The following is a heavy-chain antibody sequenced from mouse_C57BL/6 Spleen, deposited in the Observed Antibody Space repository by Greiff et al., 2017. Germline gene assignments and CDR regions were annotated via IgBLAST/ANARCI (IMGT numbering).Heavy chain of an antibody. CDR2: IYPGDGDT. CDR3: ARGGDDPAWFAY. Sequence: VQGVESGAELVKPGASVKISCKASGYAFSSYWMNWVKQRPGKGLEWIGQIYPGDGDTNYNGKFKGKAKLTADKSSSTAYMQLSSLTSEDSAIYFCARGGDDPAWFAYWGQGTLVTVSA. V-gene: IGHV1-80*01. CDR1: GYAFSSYW. D-gene: IGHD2-12*01. J-gene: IGHJ3*01.